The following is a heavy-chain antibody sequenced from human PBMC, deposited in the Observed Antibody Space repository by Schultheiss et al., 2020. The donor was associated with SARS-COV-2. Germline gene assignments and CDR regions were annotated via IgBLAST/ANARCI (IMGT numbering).Heavy chain of an antibody. CDR2: IKQDGSVE. D-gene: IGHD5-24*01. CDR1: GFTFSDFW. Sequence: GGSLRLSCTSSGFTFSDFWMTWVRQAPGKGLQWVANIKQDGSVEHYVDSVRGRFFISRDNAKNSLDLQMNNLRVDDTAVYYCVKEGEEMGTSWGQGTLVTVSS. V-gene: IGHV3-7*03. CDR3: VKEGEEMGTS. J-gene: IGHJ4*02.